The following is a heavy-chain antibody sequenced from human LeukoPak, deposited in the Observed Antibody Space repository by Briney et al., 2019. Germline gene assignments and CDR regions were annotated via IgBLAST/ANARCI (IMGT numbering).Heavy chain of an antibody. J-gene: IGHJ3*01. CDR3: ARDVADWDPRGAFDF. D-gene: IGHD3/OR15-3a*01. Sequence: PSETLSLTCTVSGYSISSAYYWGWIRQPPGKGLEWIGNIYHSGNTYYNPSLKSRVTISVDTSKNQFSLKLNSVTAADTAVYYCARDVADWDPRGAFDFWGQGTMVTVSS. V-gene: IGHV4-38-2*02. CDR2: IYHSGNT. CDR1: GYSISSAYY.